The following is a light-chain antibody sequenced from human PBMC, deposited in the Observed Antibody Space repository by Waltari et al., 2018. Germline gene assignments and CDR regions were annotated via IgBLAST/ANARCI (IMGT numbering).Light chain of an antibody. Sequence: SYELTQPPSVSVSPGQTASITCSGDKLGDKYACWYQQKPGQSPVLVSDQDSKRPSGIPERFSGSNSGNTATLTISGTQAMDEADYYCQAWDSSTAVFGTGTKVTVL. J-gene: IGLJ1*01. CDR1: KLGDKY. V-gene: IGLV3-1*01. CDR3: QAWDSSTAV. CDR2: QDS.